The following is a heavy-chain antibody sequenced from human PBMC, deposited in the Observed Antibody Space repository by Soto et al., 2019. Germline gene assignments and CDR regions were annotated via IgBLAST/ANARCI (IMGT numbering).Heavy chain of an antibody. CDR1: GGSLSGHY. V-gene: IGHV4-34*01. D-gene: IGHD1-1*01. CDR3: ARYNWPLFDY. J-gene: IGHJ4*02. CDR2: ISHRGIT. Sequence: SETLSLTCAVYGGSLSGHYGTCFRQPPGKGLEWIGEISHRGITKYNASLKSRVTISIDTSKNQFSLELTSVTAADTAVYYCARYNWPLFDYWGQGTMVTVSS.